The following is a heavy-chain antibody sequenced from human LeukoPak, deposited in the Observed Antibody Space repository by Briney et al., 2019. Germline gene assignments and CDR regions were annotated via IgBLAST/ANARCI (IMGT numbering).Heavy chain of an antibody. CDR1: GGSFSGYY. CDR3: AXFIRFLVLDV. J-gene: IGHJ6*04. CDR2: INHSGST. Sequence: SETLSLTCAVYGGSFSGYYWSWIRQPPGKGLEWIGEINHSGSTNYNPSLKSRVTISVDTSKNQFSLKLSSVTAADTAVYYCAXFIRFLVLDVWGKGTTVTVSS. D-gene: IGHD3-3*01. V-gene: IGHV4-34*01.